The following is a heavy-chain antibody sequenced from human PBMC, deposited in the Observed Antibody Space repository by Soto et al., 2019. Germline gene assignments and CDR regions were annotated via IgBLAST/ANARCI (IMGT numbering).Heavy chain of an antibody. CDR1: GYIFTNYY. CDR2: INPNGGST. D-gene: IGHD3-16*01. V-gene: IGHV1-46*01. Sequence: QVRLVQSGAEVKKPGASVKVSCKASGYIFTNYYIHWVRQAPGQGLEWMGIINPNGGSTNCAQKFQGRITLTRDTSTSTVYMDLSSLRSEDTAVYYCARGLCLGDQWGQGTLVTVSS. CDR3: ARGLCLGDQ. J-gene: IGHJ5*02.